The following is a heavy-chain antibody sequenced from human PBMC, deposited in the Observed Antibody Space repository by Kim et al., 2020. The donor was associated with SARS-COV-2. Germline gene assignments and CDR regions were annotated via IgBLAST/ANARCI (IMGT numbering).Heavy chain of an antibody. CDR3: ARDVGDCSGANCYGGWFDP. CDR1: GGTFSTHS. CDR2: IIPVFGTVNYARKFQTA. Sequence: SVKVSCKASGGTFSTHSITWVRQAPGQGLEWMGGIIPVFGTVNYARKFQTANYAQRFRDRVTITADESTTTAYMELSSLTSEDTAVYFCARDVGDCSGANCYGGWFDPWGQGTLVTVSS. V-gene: IGHV1-69*13. D-gene: IGHD2-15*01. J-gene: IGHJ5*02.